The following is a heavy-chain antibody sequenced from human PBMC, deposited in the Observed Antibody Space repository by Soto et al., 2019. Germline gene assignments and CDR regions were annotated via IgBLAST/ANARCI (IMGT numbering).Heavy chain of an antibody. J-gene: IGHJ6*02. CDR1: GDTFNTFA. Sequence: SVKVSCKASGDTFNTFAISWVRQAPGQGLQWMGGIIPIFGTPDYAQHFPGRVTISADESTNTAYLELSSLRSEDTAVYYCARSPGITGTRASQYAMDVWGQGTTVT. D-gene: IGHD1-20*01. V-gene: IGHV1-69*13. CDR3: ARSPGITGTRASQYAMDV. CDR2: IIPIFGTP.